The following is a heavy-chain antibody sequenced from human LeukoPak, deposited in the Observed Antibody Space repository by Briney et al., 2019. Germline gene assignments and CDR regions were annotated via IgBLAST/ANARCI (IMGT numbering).Heavy chain of an antibody. CDR1: GFNFNNYW. Sequence: GGSLRLSCAASGFNFNNYWLFWVRQAPGKGLVWVSRINTDGSSISYADSVKGRFTISRDNARNTPYLQMNSLRGEDTAVYYCARGAITPHYYYYYMDVWGKGTTVTVSS. V-gene: IGHV3-74*01. J-gene: IGHJ6*03. CDR2: INTDGSSI. D-gene: IGHD1-14*01. CDR3: ARGAITPHYYYYYMDV.